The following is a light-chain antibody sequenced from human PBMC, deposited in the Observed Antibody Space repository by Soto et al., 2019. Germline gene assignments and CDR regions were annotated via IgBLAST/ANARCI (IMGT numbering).Light chain of an antibody. V-gene: IGKV1-17*01. CDR1: QGIRND. J-gene: IGKJ1*01. CDR2: AAS. CDR3: LQHNSYPLA. Sequence: DIQMTQSPSSLSASVGDRVTITCRASQGIRNDLGWYQQKPGKAPKRLIYAASSLQSGVPSRFSGSGSGTEFTLTISRQPEDFATYYCLQHNSYPLAFGQGTKVEIK.